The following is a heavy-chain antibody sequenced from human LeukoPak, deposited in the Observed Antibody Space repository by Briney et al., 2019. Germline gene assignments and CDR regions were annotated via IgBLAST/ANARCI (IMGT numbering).Heavy chain of an antibody. CDR2: ISSSSSYT. CDR3: ARSGRYFDWLLDY. V-gene: IGHV3-11*06. J-gene: IGHJ4*02. Sequence: GGSLRLSCAASGFTFSDHYMSWIRQAPGKGLEWVSYISSSSSYTNYADSVKGRFTISRDNTKNSLYLQMNSLRAEDTAVYYCARSGRYFDWLLDYWGQGTLVTVSS. CDR1: GFTFSDHY. D-gene: IGHD3-9*01.